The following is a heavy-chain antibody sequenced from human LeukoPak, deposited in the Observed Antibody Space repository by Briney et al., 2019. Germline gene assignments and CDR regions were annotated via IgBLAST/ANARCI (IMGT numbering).Heavy chain of an antibody. J-gene: IGHJ4*02. V-gene: IGHV4-39*01. CDR1: GGSISSSSYY. Sequence: PSETLSLTCTVSGGSISSSSYYWGWIRQPPGKGLEWTGSIYYSGSTYYNPSLKSRVTISVDTSKNQFSLKLSSVTAADTAVYYCARHSKTYYDFWSGPQLPIYFDYWGQGTLVTVSS. CDR2: IYYSGST. D-gene: IGHD3-3*01. CDR3: ARHSKTYYDFWSGPQLPIYFDY.